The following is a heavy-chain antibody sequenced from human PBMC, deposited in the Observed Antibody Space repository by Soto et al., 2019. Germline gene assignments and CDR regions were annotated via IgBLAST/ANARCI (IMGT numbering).Heavy chain of an antibody. Sequence: GESLKISCKGSGYSFTSYWIGLLRQIPWKGLEWMGIIYPGDSDTRYSPSFQGQVTISADKSIRTAYLQWSSLKASDTAMYYCASWDSGYALFDYWGQGTLVTVSS. CDR1: GYSFTSYW. V-gene: IGHV5-51*01. D-gene: IGHD5-12*01. J-gene: IGHJ4*02. CDR2: IYPGDSDT. CDR3: ASWDSGYALFDY.